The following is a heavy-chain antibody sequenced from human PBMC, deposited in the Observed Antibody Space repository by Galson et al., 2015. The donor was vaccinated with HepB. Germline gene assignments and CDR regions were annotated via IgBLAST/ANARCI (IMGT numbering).Heavy chain of an antibody. CDR3: ARAVMYYYDSSGSNYGYGMDV. D-gene: IGHD3-22*01. CDR2: IIPILGIA. V-gene: IGHV1-69*04. Sequence: SVKVSCKASGGTFSSYAISWVRQAPGQGLEWMGRIIPILGIANYAQKFQGRVTITADKSTSTAYMELSSLRSEDTAVYYCARAVMYYYDSSGSNYGYGMDVWGQGTTVTVSS. CDR1: GGTFSSYA. J-gene: IGHJ6*02.